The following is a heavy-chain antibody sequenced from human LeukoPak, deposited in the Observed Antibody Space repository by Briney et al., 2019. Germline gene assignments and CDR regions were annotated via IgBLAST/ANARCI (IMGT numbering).Heavy chain of an antibody. Sequence: GRSLRLSCAASGFTFSSYGMHWVRQAPGKGLEWVAVISYDGSNKYYADSVKGRFTISRDNSKNTLYLQMNSLRAEDTAVYYCARYSDYDFWSGYYTSALDYWGQGTLVTVSS. CDR1: GFTFSSYG. J-gene: IGHJ4*02. CDR3: ARYSDYDFWSGYYTSALDY. D-gene: IGHD3-3*01. CDR2: ISYDGSNK. V-gene: IGHV3-30*03.